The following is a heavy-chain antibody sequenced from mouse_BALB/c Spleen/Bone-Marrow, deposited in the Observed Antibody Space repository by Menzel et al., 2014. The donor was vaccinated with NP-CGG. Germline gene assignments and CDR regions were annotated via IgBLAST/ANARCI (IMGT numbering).Heavy chain of an antibody. J-gene: IGHJ3*01. CDR2: IWAGGGT. V-gene: IGHV2-9*02. Sequence: VNVVESGPGLVAPSQSLSITCTVSGFPLSSYGVHWVRQCPGKGLEWLGIIWAGGGTNYSSALMSRLSISKDNSKSQVFLKMNSLQTDDTAMYYCARGDYGSTYWFAYWGQGTLVTVSA. CDR3: ARGDYGSTYWFAY. D-gene: IGHD1-1*01. CDR1: GFPLSSYG.